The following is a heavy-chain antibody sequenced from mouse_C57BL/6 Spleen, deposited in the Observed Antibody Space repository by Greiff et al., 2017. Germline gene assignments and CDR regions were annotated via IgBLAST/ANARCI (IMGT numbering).Heavy chain of an antibody. CDR2: INPKNGGT. J-gene: IGHJ4*01. CDR1: GYTFTDYY. CDR3: ARSPYSYDEGSAMDE. V-gene: IGHV1-26*01. D-gene: IGHD2-12*01. Sequence: EVQLQQSGPELVKPGASVKISCKASGYTFTDYYMNWVKQSHGKSLEWIGDINPKNGGTSYNQKFKGKATFTVDKSSSTAYMELRSLTSEDSAVYYCARSPYSYDEGSAMDEWGQGTSVTVSS.